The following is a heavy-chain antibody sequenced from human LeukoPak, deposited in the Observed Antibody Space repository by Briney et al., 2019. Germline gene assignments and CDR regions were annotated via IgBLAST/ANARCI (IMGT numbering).Heavy chain of an antibody. D-gene: IGHD2-15*01. Sequence: ASVKVSCKASGYTFTSYGISWVRQAPGQGLEWMGWINPNSGGTNYAQKFQGRVTMTRDTSISTAYMELSRLRSDDTAVYYCARDGGYCSGGSCYYMDVWGKGTTVTVSS. J-gene: IGHJ6*03. V-gene: IGHV1-2*02. CDR1: GYTFTSYG. CDR3: ARDGGYCSGGSCYYMDV. CDR2: INPNSGGT.